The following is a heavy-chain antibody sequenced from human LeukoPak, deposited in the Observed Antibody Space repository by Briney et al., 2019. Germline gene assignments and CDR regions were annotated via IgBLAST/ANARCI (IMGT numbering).Heavy chain of an antibody. CDR1: GYTFTGYY. D-gene: IGHD3-3*01. CDR2: INPNSGGT. Sequence: GASVKVSCKASGYTFTGYYMHWVRQAPGQGLEGMGWINPNSGGTNYAQKFQGRVTMTRDTSISTAYMELSRLRSDDTAVYYCASQGYDFWSDYYFDYRGQGTLVTVSS. CDR3: ASQGYDFWSDYYFDY. J-gene: IGHJ4*02. V-gene: IGHV1-2*02.